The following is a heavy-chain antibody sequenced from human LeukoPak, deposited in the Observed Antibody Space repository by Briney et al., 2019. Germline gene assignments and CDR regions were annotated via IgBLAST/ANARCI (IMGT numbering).Heavy chain of an antibody. V-gene: IGHV1-69*04. D-gene: IGHD3-10*01. J-gene: IGHJ3*02. CDR3: ARDRRVPLWFGEVRAFDI. CDR1: GGTFSSYA. Sequence: SVKVSCKASGGTFSSYAISWVRQAPGQGFEWMGRIIPILGIANYAQKFQGRVTITADKSTSTAYMELSSLRSEDTAVYYCARDRRVPLWFGEVRAFDIWGQGTMVTVSS. CDR2: IIPILGIA.